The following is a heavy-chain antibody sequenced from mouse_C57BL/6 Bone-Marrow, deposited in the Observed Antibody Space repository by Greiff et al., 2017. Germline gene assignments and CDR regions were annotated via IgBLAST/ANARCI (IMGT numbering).Heavy chain of an antibody. D-gene: IGHD3-2*02. J-gene: IGHJ4*01. CDR2: IDPSDSYT. CDR1: GYTFTSYW. CDR3: ARWAKTAQALYYAMDY. Sequence: QVQLKQPGAELVMPGASVKLSCKASGYTFTSYWMHWVKQRPGQGLEWIGEIDPSDSYTNYNQKFKGKSTLTVDKSSSTAYMQLSSLTSEDSAVYYCARWAKTAQALYYAMDYWGQGTSVTVSS. V-gene: IGHV1-69*01.